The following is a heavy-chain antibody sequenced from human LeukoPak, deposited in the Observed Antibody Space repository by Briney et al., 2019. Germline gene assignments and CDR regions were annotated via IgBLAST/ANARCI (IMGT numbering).Heavy chain of an antibody. Sequence: SVKVSCKASGGTFSSYAISWVRQAPGQGLEWMGRIIPILGIANYAQKFQGRVTITADKSTSTAYMELSSLRSDDTAVYYCARDINGYYYDSHGYYPTDLWGQGTLVTVSS. D-gene: IGHD3-22*01. J-gene: IGHJ5*02. CDR3: ARDINGYYYDSHGYYPTDL. CDR2: IIPILGIA. CDR1: GGTFSSYA. V-gene: IGHV1-69*04.